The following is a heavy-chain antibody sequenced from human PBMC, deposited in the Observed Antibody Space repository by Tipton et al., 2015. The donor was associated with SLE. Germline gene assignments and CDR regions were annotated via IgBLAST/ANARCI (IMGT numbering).Heavy chain of an antibody. D-gene: IGHD3-9*01. CDR1: GYTFTSYV. J-gene: IGHJ5*02. Sequence: QVQLVQSGAEVKKPGASVKVSCKTSGYTFTSYVINWVRQATGQGLEWMGWMNPNSGNTGYAQKFQGRVTMTRNTSISTAYMEQSSLRSEDTAVYYCARGRRPVTGWFDPWGQGTLVTVSS. V-gene: IGHV1-8*01. CDR2: MNPNSGNT. CDR3: ARGRRPVTGWFDP.